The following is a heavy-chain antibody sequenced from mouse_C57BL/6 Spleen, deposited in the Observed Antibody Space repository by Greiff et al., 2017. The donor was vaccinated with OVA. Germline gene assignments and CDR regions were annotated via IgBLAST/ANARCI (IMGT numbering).Heavy chain of an antibody. CDR2: IYPGDGDT. CDR3: ARTGAPYAMDY. CDR1: GYAFSRSW. Sequence: QVQLKESGPELVKPGASVKISCKASGYAFSRSWMNWVKQRPGKGLEWIGRIYPGDGDTNYNGKFKGKATLPADKSSSTAYMQLSSLTSEDSAVYCCARTGAPYAMDYWGQGTSVTVSS. V-gene: IGHV1-82*01. J-gene: IGHJ4*01.